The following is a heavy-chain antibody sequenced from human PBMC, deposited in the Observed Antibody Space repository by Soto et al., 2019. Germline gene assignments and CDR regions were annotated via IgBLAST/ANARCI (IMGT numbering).Heavy chain of an antibody. J-gene: IGHJ3*02. CDR1: GFTFSSYA. CDR2: ISGSGGST. D-gene: IGHD2-15*01. CDR3: AKDVIVVVVAALRNDAFDI. Sequence: PGGSLRLSCAASGFTFSSYAMSWVRQAPGKGLEWVSAISGSGGSTYYADSVKGRFTISRDNSKNTLYLQMNSLRAEDTAVYYCAKDVIVVVVAALRNDAFDIWGQGTMVTVSS. V-gene: IGHV3-23*01.